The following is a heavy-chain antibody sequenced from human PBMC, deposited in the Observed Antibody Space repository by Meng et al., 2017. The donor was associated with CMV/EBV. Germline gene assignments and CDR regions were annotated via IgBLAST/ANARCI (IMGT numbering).Heavy chain of an antibody. CDR1: GYTFTGYY. CDR3: AREGDCSSTSCPHYYYGMDV. J-gene: IGHJ6*02. V-gene: IGHV1-18*04. CDR2: ISAYNGNT. Sequence: ASVKVSCKASGYTFTGYYMHWVRQAPGQGLEWMGWISAYNGNTNYAQKLQGRVTMTTDTSTSTAYMELRSLRSDDTAVYYCAREGDCSSTSCPHYYYGMDVWGQGTMVTVSS. D-gene: IGHD2-2*01.